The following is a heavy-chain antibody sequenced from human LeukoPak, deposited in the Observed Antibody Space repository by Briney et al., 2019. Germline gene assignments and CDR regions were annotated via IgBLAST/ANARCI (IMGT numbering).Heavy chain of an antibody. CDR2: IGTAGDT. Sequence: GSLRLSCAASGFTFSSYDMHWVRQATGKGLEWVSAIGTAGDTYYPGSVKGRFTISRDNSKNTLYLQMNSLRAEDTAVYYCAKDLRPSTWIQPASADYWGQGTLVTVSS. V-gene: IGHV3-13*01. CDR3: AKDLRPSTWIQPASADY. J-gene: IGHJ4*02. D-gene: IGHD5-18*01. CDR1: GFTFSSYD.